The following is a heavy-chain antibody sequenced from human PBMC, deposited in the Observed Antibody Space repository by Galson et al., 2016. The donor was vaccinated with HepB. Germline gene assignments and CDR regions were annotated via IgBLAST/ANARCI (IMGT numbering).Heavy chain of an antibody. V-gene: IGHV3-66*02. J-gene: IGHJ6*04. CDR2: IYSGGDT. CDR3: AGDPGLRNGMGG. D-gene: IGHD4-17*01. Sequence: SLRLSCAVSGFTVSSDYMSWVRQAPGKELEWVSVIYSGGDTYYADSVKGRFTISRDNSKNTLYLQMSSLGTEDTAVYFCAGDPGLRNGMGGWGKGTTVTVSS. CDR1: GFTVSSDY.